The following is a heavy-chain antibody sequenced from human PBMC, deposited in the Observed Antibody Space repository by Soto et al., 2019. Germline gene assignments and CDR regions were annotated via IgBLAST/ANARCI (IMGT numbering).Heavy chain of an antibody. Sequence: EVQLVESGGGLVKPGGSLRLSCAASGFTFSNAWMSWVRQAPGKGLEWVGRIKSKTDGGTTDYAAPVKGRFTISRDDSXXXXXXXXXXXXXXXXXXXXXXXXXXXXXFDLWGRGTLVTVSS. CDR3: XXXXXXXXFDL. CDR2: IKSKTDGGTT. CDR1: GFTFSNAW. J-gene: IGHJ2*01. V-gene: IGHV3-15*01.